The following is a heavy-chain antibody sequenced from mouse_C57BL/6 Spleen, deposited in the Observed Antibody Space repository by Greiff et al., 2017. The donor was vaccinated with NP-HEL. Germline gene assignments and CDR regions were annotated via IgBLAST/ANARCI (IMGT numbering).Heavy chain of an antibody. CDR2: IDPSDSYT. J-gene: IGHJ3*01. Sequence: QVQLQQPGAELVKPGASVKLSCKASGYTFTSYWMQWVKQRPGQGLEWIGEIDPSDSYTNYNQKFKGKATLTVDTSSSTAYMHLSSLTSEDSAVYYCARSYSNYSWFAYWGQGTLVTVAA. CDR3: ARSYSNYSWFAY. CDR1: GYTFTSYW. V-gene: IGHV1-50*01. D-gene: IGHD2-5*01.